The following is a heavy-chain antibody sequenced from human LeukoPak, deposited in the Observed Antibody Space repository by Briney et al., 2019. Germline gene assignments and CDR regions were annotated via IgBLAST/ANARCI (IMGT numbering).Heavy chain of an antibody. CDR3: ARDSPNYYGMDV. CDR2: IYSGGST. CDR1: GFTVSSNY. V-gene: IGHV3-66*02. J-gene: IGHJ6*02. Sequence: GGSLRLSCAASGFTVSSNYMSWVRQAPGKGLEWVSVIYSGGSTYYADSVKGRFTISRDNSKNTLYLQMNSLRAEDTAVYYCARDSPNYYGMDVWGQGTMVTVSS. D-gene: IGHD2-21*01.